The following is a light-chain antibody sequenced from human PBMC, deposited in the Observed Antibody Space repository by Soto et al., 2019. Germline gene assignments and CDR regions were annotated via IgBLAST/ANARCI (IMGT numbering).Light chain of an antibody. J-gene: IGKJ1*01. CDR2: GAS. V-gene: IGKV3-15*01. CDR3: QQYGNSPPT. Sequence: EIGMTQSPATLSVSPGERATLSCRASQSVSSNLAWYQQKPGQAPRLLIYGASTRATGVPARFSGSGSGTEFTLTISSLQSEDFAVYYCQQYGNSPPTFGQGTKVDI. CDR1: QSVSSN.